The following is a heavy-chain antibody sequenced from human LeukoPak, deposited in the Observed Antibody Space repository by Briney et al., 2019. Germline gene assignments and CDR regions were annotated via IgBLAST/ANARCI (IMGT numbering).Heavy chain of an antibody. CDR2: IYHSGST. Sequence: ASETLSPTCAVSGYSISCGYYWGWIRQPPGKGLEWIVNIYHSGSTYYNPSLKSRVTISVDTSKNQFSLKLTSVTAADTAVYYCAGAPAGSLTWLSPLDYWGQGTLVTVSS. J-gene: IGHJ4*02. D-gene: IGHD2-2*01. CDR1: GYSISCGYY. V-gene: IGHV4-38-2*01. CDR3: AGAPAGSLTWLSPLDY.